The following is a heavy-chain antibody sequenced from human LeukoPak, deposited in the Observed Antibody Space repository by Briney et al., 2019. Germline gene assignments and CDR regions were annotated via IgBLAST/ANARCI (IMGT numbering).Heavy chain of an antibody. Sequence: GGSLRLSCTASGFSLGSYWMSWVRQAPGKGLEWVANINQDASRKYYAGSVTGRFSVSRDNAQNSLHLQMDSLRAEDTAVYYCVSFYETNWGRGTLVTVSS. V-gene: IGHV3-7*03. CDR3: VSFYETN. CDR1: GFSLGSYW. CDR2: INQDASRK. J-gene: IGHJ4*02. D-gene: IGHD2-2*01.